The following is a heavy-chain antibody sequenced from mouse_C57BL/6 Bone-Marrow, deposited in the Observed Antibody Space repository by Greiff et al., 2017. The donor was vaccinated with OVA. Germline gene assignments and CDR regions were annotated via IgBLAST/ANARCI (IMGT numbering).Heavy chain of an antibody. D-gene: IGHD1-1*01. CDR3: ASYYYGSSYDYFDD. CDR2: IDPEDGET. CDR1: GFNINDYY. V-gene: IGHV14-2*01. Sequence: VQLQQSGAELVKPGASVKLSCTASGFNINDYYMHWVKQRPEQGLEWIGRIDPEDGETKYAPKFQGKATITADTSSNTAYLQLSSLTSEDTAVYYGASYYYGSSYDYFDDWGQGTTLTVSS. J-gene: IGHJ2*01.